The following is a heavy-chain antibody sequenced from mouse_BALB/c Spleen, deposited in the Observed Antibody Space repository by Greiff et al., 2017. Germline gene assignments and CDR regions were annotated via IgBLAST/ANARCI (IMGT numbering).Heavy chain of an antibody. J-gene: IGHJ4*01. V-gene: IGHV3-2*02. CDR3: ARAGSGAMDY. CDR1: GYSITSDYA. Sequence: VQLQQSGPGLVKPSQSLSLTCTVTGYSITSDYAWNWIRQFPGNKLEWMGYISYSGSTSYNPSLKSRISITRDTSKNQFFLQLNSVTTEDTATYYCARAGSGAMDYWGQGTSVTVSS. D-gene: IGHD4-1*01. CDR2: ISYSGST.